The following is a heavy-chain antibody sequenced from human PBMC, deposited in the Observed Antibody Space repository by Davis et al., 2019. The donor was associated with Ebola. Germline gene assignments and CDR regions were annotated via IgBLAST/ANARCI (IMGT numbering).Heavy chain of an antibody. V-gene: IGHV3-30*04. J-gene: IGHJ1*01. D-gene: IGHD1-14*01. CDR3: ARGSHTGTSYSEYFQH. Sequence: PGGSLRLSCAASGFTFSNYVMQWVRQAPGKGLEWVTVISNDGGITYYADSVKGRFTISRDNSKNTLYLQMNSLRAEDTAIYYCARGSHTGTSYSEYFQHWGQGTLVTVSS. CDR2: ISNDGGIT. CDR1: GFTFSNYV.